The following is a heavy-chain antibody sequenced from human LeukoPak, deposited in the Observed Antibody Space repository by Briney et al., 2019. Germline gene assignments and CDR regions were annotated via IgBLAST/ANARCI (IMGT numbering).Heavy chain of an antibody. CDR1: GFTFSSYA. Sequence: GGSLRLSCAASGFTFSSYAMHWVRQAPGKGLEWVAVISYDGSNKYYADSVKGRFTISRDNSKNTLYLQMSSLRAEDTAAYYCARDPSVVPAAMLAYYFDYWGQGTLVTVSS. J-gene: IGHJ4*02. CDR3: ARDPSVVPAAMLAYYFDY. CDR2: ISYDGSNK. D-gene: IGHD2-2*01. V-gene: IGHV3-30-3*01.